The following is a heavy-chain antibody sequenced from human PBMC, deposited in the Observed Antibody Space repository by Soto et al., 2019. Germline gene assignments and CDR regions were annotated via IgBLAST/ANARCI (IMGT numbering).Heavy chain of an antibody. Sequence: GGSLRLSCAASGFTFSNYSMNWVRQAPGKGLEWLSYVSSSSNTIYYADSVKGRFTISRDNAKNSLYLQMNSLRAEDTAVYYCARENGYNFWSGYFLFNFWGQGTLVTVSS. J-gene: IGHJ4*02. CDR1: GFTFSNYS. V-gene: IGHV3-48*01. D-gene: IGHD3-3*01. CDR2: VSSSSNTI. CDR3: ARENGYNFWSGYFLFNF.